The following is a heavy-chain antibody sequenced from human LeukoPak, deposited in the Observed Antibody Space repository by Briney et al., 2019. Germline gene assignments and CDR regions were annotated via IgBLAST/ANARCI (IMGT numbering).Heavy chain of an antibody. CDR1: GYTFTSYG. J-gene: IGHJ5*02. V-gene: IGHV1-18*01. D-gene: IGHD2-15*01. CDR3: ARRGYCSGGSCPRNWFDP. CDR2: ISAYIGNT. Sequence: ASVKVSCKASGYTFTSYGISWVRQAPGQGLEWMGWISAYIGNTNYAQKLQGRVTMTTDTSTSTAYMELRSLRSDDTAVYYCARRGYCSGGSCPRNWFDPWGQGTLVTVSS.